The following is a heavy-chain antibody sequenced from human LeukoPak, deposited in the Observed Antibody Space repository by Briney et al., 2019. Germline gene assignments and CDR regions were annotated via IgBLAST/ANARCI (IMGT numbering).Heavy chain of an antibody. CDR1: GFTFSNNA. CDR3: ARGVPYDSWSGPHYSDY. V-gene: IGHV3-7*01. CDR2: IKQDGSQE. J-gene: IGHJ4*02. D-gene: IGHD3-3*01. Sequence: GGSLRLSCAASGFTFSNNAMSWVRQAPGKGLEWVAHIKQDGSQEYYVDSVKGRFTISRDSAKNSLYLQMNSLRAEDTAVYYCARGVPYDSWSGPHYSDYWGQGTLVTVSS.